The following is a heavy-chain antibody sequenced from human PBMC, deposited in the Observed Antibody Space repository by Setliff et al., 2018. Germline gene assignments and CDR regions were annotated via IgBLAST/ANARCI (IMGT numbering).Heavy chain of an antibody. V-gene: IGHV4-39*07. J-gene: IGHJ6*03. CDR1: GGSISSSSYY. D-gene: IGHD3-3*01. Sequence: PSETLSLTCTVSGGSISSSSYYWGWIRQPPGKGLEWIGSIYYSGSTNYNPSLKSRVTISVDKSKNQFSLKLSSVTAADTAVYYCAREQTMEWLLYGANYFYYMDVWGKGTTVTVSS. CDR2: IYYSGST. CDR3: AREQTMEWLLYGANYFYYMDV.